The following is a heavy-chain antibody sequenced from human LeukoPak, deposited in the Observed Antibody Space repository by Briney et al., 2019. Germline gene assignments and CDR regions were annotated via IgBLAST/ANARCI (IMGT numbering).Heavy chain of an antibody. V-gene: IGHV4-39*01. CDR1: GGSISSSSYC. D-gene: IGHD6-19*01. Sequence: SETLSLTCTVSGGSISSSSYCWGWIRQPPGKGLEWIGSIYYSGGTYYTPSLKSRVTISVDTSKNQFSLKLSSVTAADTAVYYCASQRLAAGFDYWGQGTLVTVPS. J-gene: IGHJ4*02. CDR3: ASQRLAAGFDY. CDR2: IYYSGGT.